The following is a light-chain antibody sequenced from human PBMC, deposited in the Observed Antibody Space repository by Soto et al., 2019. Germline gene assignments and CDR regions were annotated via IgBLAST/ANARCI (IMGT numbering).Light chain of an antibody. V-gene: IGLV2-14*01. J-gene: IGLJ1*01. CDR3: SSYTTSSLYV. CDR2: DVG. CDR1: NSDVGGYNY. Sequence: QSVLTQPASVSGSPGQSITISCSGTNSDVGGYNYVSWYQQHPGKAPKLMIYDVGYRPSGISNRFSGSKSDNTASLTISGLQAEDEADYYCSSYTTSSLYVFGTGTKVTVL.